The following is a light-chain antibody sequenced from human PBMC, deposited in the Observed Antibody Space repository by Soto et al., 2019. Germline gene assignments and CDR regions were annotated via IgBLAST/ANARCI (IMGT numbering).Light chain of an antibody. Sequence: NFMLTQPHSVSESPGKTVTISCTRSSGSIASNYVQWYQQRPGSSPTTLIYEDNQRPSGVPDRFSGSIDSSSNSASLIISGLTTEDEADYYCQSYDSNKSWVFGGGTKLTVL. V-gene: IGLV6-57*01. CDR3: QSYDSNKSWV. CDR2: EDN. CDR1: SGSIASNY. J-gene: IGLJ3*02.